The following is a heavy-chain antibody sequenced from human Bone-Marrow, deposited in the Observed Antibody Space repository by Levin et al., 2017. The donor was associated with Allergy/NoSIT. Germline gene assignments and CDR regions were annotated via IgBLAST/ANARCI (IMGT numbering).Heavy chain of an antibody. V-gene: IGHV1-69*13. D-gene: IGHD5-18*01. CDR3: ATINTAMVTALVY. J-gene: IGHJ4*02. CDR2: IVPMFGLT. CDR1: GGTFNSFA. Sequence: SVKVSCKASGGTFNSFAITWVRQVPGQGLEWMGGIVPMFGLTAYAQKFQGRLTITADASTSTAYMEFSGLRSEDTALYYCATINTAMVTALVYWGQGTLVTVSS.